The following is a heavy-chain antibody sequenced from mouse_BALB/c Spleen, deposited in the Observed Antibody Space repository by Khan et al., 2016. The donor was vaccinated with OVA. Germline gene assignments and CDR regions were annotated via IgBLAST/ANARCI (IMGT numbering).Heavy chain of an antibody. J-gene: IGHJ4*01. CDR3: ARPFYLNDALDY. CDR1: GFTFKDSY. CDR2: IDPANGNT. Sequence: VQLQQSGAELVKPGASVKLSCTASGFTFKDSYIHWVKQRPEQGLEWIGRIDPANGNTQYDPKFKDKAPMTADNSSNTAYLRLSSLTSEDTAVYYCARPFYLNDALDYWGQGTSVTVSA. D-gene: IGHD1-1*01. V-gene: IGHV14-3*02.